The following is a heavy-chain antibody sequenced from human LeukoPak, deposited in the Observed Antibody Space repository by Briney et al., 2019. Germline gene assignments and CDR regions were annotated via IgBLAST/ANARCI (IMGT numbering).Heavy chain of an antibody. J-gene: IGHJ4*02. CDR1: GFTFSSYA. V-gene: IGHV3-23*01. Sequence: PGGSLRLSCAASGFTFSSYAMSWVRQAPGKGLEWVSSISGSGGNTYYADSVKGRFIISRDNSKNTLYMQMNSLRAEDTAVYYCAKLVTHFDYWGQGTLVTVSS. CDR2: ISGSGGNT. CDR3: AKLVTHFDY. D-gene: IGHD4-23*01.